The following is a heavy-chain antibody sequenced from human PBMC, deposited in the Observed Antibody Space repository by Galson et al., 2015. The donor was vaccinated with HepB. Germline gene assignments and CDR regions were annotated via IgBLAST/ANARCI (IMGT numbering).Heavy chain of an antibody. Sequence: SLRLSCAASGFTLGSYTLYWVRQAPGKGLEWVSAVSGSGDSTYYADFVKGRFTISRDNSKNTLYLQMNSLRAEDTAVYYCAKERWLAATQYYFDYWGQGTLVTVSS. CDR2: VSGSGDST. D-gene: IGHD1-26*01. V-gene: IGHV3-23*01. CDR1: GFTLGSYT. CDR3: AKERWLAATQYYFDY. J-gene: IGHJ4*02.